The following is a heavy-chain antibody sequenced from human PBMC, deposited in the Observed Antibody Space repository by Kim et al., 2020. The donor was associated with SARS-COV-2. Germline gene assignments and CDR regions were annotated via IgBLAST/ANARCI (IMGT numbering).Heavy chain of an antibody. CDR2: IIPIFGTA. J-gene: IGHJ5*02. D-gene: IGHD3-10*01. Sequence: SVKVSCKASGGTFSSYAISWVRQAPGQGLEWMGGIIPIFGTANYAQKFQGRVTITADESTSTAYMELSSLRSEDTAVYYCASSQGGSGWYHPKYNWFDPWGQGTLVTVSS. CDR1: GGTFSSYA. V-gene: IGHV1-69*13. CDR3: ASSQGGSGWYHPKYNWFDP.